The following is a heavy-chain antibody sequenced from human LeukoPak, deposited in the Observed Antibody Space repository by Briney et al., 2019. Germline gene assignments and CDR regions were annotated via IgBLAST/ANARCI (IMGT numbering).Heavy chain of an antibody. CDR3: ATYTDHYYFDN. J-gene: IGHJ4*02. V-gene: IGHV5-51*01. D-gene: IGHD1-14*01. CDR2: IYPGDSDT. Sequence: GESLKISCKGSGYNFATFWIGWVRQMPGKGLERMGIIYPGDSDTRYSPSFEGQVTISADKSISTSYLQWSSLKASDTAIYFCATYTDHYYFDNWGQGTLVTVSS. CDR1: GYNFATFW.